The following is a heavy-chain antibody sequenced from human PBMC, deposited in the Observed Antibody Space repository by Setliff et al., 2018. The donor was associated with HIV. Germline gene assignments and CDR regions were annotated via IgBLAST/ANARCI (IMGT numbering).Heavy chain of an antibody. CDR2: IIPIFGTA. J-gene: IGHJ4*02. D-gene: IGHD3-22*01. CDR3: VKDIDSEDWR. V-gene: IGHV1-69*13. Sequence: SVKVSCKASGYTFTNYYIHWVRQSPGQGLEWMGGIIPIFGTANYAQKFQGRVTITADESTSTAYMELLRPEDTAVYYCVKDIDSEDWRWGQGTLVTVSS. CDR1: GYTFTNYY.